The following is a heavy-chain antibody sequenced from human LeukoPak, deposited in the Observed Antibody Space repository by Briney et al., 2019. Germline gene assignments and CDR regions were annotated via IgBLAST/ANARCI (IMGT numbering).Heavy chain of an antibody. V-gene: IGHV1-24*01. D-gene: IGHD3-3*01. CDR3: ATHMISGVVTYASLI. Sequence: ASVKVSCKLSGYSGIELSMHWVRQAPGKGLEWMGGFDPEDGETKYAQKFQGRVTMTEDTLTDIAYMELSRLTSEDTAVYYCATHMISGVVTYASLIWGRGTLVTVSS. J-gene: IGHJ3*02. CDR1: GYSGIELS. CDR2: FDPEDGET.